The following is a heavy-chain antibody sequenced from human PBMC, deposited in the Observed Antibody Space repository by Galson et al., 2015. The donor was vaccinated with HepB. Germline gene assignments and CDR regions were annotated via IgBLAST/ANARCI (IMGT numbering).Heavy chain of an antibody. CDR1: GFTFSSYA. Sequence: SLRLSCAASGFTFSSYAMSWVRQAPGKGLEWVSAISGSGGSTYYANSLKGRFTISRDNSKNTLYLQMNSLRAEDTAVYYCAKGPLTLFGVVISGDYYYGMDVWGQGTTFTLSS. V-gene: IGHV3-23*01. CDR2: ISGSGGST. J-gene: IGHJ6*02. D-gene: IGHD3-3*01. CDR3: AKGPLTLFGVVISGDYYYGMDV.